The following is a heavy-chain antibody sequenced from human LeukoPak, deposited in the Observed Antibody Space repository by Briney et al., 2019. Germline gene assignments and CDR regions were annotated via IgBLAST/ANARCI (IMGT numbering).Heavy chain of an antibody. J-gene: IGHJ5*02. CDR3: ARGCHQRFLEGSRYNWFDP. D-gene: IGHD3-3*01. Sequence: ASVKVSCKAFGYTFTSNYMHWVRQAPGQGPEWMGVISPSGGSTTYAQKFQGRVTLTRDMSTSTDYLELSSLRSEDTAVYYCARGCHQRFLEGSRYNWFDPWGQGTLVTVSS. CDR2: ISPSGGST. CDR1: GYTFTSNY. V-gene: IGHV1-46*01.